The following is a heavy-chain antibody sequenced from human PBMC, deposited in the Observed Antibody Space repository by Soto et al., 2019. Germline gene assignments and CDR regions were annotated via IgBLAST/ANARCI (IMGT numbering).Heavy chain of an antibody. CDR2: ISSSSSYI. J-gene: IGHJ4*02. V-gene: IGHV3-21*01. CDR1: GFTFSSYS. CDR3: SREVSKYSCYEFDY. Sequence: EVQLVESGGGLVKPGGSLRLSCAASGFTFSSYSMNWVRQAPGKGLEWVSSISSSSSYIYYADSVKGRFTISRDNAKNSLYLQMNILRAEDTAMYYCSREVSKYSCYEFDYWGQGTLVTVSS. D-gene: IGHD5-12*01.